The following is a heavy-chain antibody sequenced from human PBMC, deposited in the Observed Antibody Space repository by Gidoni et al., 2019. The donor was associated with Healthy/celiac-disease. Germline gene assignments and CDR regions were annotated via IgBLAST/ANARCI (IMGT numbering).Heavy chain of an antibody. CDR2: IRSKAYGGTT. CDR1: GFTFGDYA. CDR3: TREGYSSGWYGAAY. Sequence: EVQLVESGGGLVQPGRSLRLSCTASGFTFGDYAMSWFRQAPGKGLEWVGFIRSKAYGGTTEYAASVKGRFTISRDDSKSIAYLQMNSLKTEDTAVYYCTREGYSSGWYGAAYWGQGTLVTVSS. V-gene: IGHV3-49*03. D-gene: IGHD6-19*01. J-gene: IGHJ1*01.